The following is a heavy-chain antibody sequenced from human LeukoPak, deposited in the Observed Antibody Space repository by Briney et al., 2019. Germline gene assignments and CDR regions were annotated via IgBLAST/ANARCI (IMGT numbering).Heavy chain of an antibody. V-gene: IGHV3-23*01. J-gene: IGHJ4*02. CDR3: AKGLWDIVVVPAANFDY. CDR2: ISGSGGST. D-gene: IGHD2-2*01. Sequence: GGSLRLSCAASGFTFSSYAMSWVRQAPGKGLEWVSAISGSGGSTYYADSVKGRFTISRDNSKNTLYLQMNSLRAEDTAVYYCAKGLWDIVVVPAANFDYWGQGTLVTVSS. CDR1: GFTFSSYA.